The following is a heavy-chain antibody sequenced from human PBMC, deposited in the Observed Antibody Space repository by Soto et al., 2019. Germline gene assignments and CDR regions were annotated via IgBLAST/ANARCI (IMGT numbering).Heavy chain of an antibody. D-gene: IGHD1-26*01. CDR3: ARLRKWEMYFDY. Sequence: PSGTLSLPCTVSCGSISSSSYYWGWIRQPPGKGLEWIGSIYYSGSTYYNPSLKSRVTISVDTSKNQFSLKLSSVTAADRAVYYCARLRKWEMYFDYWGQGTLVTVSS. CDR2: IYYSGST. CDR1: CGSISSSSYY. V-gene: IGHV4-39*01. J-gene: IGHJ4*02.